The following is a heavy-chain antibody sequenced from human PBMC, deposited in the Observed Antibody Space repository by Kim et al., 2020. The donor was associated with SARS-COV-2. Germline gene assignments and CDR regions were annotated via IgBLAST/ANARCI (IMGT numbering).Heavy chain of an antibody. CDR2: ISGSGGST. CDR1: GFTFSSYA. CDR3: AKDLPLTDSLRLGELYDY. J-gene: IGHJ4*02. D-gene: IGHD3-16*01. V-gene: IGHV3-23*01. Sequence: GGSLRLSCAASGFTFSSYAMSWVRQAPGKGLEWVSAISGSGGSTYYADSVKGRFTISRDNSKNTLYLQMNSLRAEDTAVYYCAKDLPLTDSLRLGELYDYWGQGTLVTVSS.